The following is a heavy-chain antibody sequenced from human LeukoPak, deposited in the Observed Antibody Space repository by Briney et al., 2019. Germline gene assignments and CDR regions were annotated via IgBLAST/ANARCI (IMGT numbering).Heavy chain of an antibody. CDR3: ARVRWELLVVDY. CDR1: GFTFSSYA. J-gene: IGHJ4*02. V-gene: IGHV4-34*01. D-gene: IGHD1-26*01. CDR2: INHSGST. Sequence: GSLRLSCAASGFTFSSYAMSWIRQPPGKGLEWIGEINHSGSTNYNPSLKSRVTISVDTSKNQFSLKLSSVTAADTAVYYCARVRWELLVVDYWGQGTLVTVSS.